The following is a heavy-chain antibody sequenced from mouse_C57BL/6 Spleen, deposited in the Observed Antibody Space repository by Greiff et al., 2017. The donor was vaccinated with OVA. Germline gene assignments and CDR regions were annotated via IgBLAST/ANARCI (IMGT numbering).Heavy chain of an antibody. CDR2: IYPGGGYT. CDR1: GYTFTNYW. Sequence: QVQLQQSGAELVRPGTSVKMSCKASGYTFTNYWIGWAKQRPGHGLEWIGDIYPGGGYTNYNEKFKGKATLTADKSSSTAYMQFSSLTSEDSAIYYCARSGSYAIDYWGQGTSVTVSS. J-gene: IGHJ4*01. CDR3: ARSGSYAIDY. V-gene: IGHV1-63*01. D-gene: IGHD3-1*01.